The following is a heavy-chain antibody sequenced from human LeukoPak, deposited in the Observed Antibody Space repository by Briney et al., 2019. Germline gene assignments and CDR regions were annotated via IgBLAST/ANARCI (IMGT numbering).Heavy chain of an antibody. CDR1: GDSIRSDH. CDR2: VHDSGNT. CDR3: AKSNGYGLIDI. V-gene: IGHV4-59*01. J-gene: IGHJ3*02. Sequence: SETLSLTCTVSGDSIRSDHWSWIRQPPGKRLEWIGYVHDSGNTKYNPSLKSRVTISLDMSKKQFSLKLSSVTAADTAVYYCAKSNGYGLIDIWGQGTMVTVSS. D-gene: IGHD3-22*01.